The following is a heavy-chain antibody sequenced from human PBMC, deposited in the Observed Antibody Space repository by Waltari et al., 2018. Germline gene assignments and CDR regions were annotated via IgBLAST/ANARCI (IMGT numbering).Heavy chain of an antibody. CDR3: ARGDYPAMDV. CDR1: GYIFTSPS. J-gene: IGHJ6*02. V-gene: IGHV1-3*01. CDR2: GNRANGNT. D-gene: IGHD4-17*01. Sequence: QVQLLQSGAEVKKPGASVRVSCKASGYIFTSPSLHWVRQDPGQRLEWMGWGNRANGNTQHSQKLQGRVTVTKDTSASTAYMELSSLRSEDTGVYYCARGDYPAMDVWGQGTTVIVSS.